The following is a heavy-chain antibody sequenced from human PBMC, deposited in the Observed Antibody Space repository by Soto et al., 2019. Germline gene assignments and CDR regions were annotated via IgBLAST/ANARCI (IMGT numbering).Heavy chain of an antibody. CDR2: INPNSGGT. V-gene: IGHV1-2*04. J-gene: IGHJ6*02. Sequence: EASVKVSCKASGYTFTGYYMHWVRQAPGQGLEWMGWINPNSGGTNYAQKFQGWVTMTRDTSISTAYMELSRLRSDDTAVYYCARDRAWGHNPYYYYGMDVWGQGTTVTVSS. CDR3: ARDRAWGHNPYYYYGMDV. CDR1: GYTFTGYY. D-gene: IGHD3-16*01.